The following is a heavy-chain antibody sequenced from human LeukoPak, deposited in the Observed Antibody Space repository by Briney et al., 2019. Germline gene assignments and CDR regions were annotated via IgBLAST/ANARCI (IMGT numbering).Heavy chain of an antibody. CDR3: AREYCSGGSCPRSDAFDI. CDR1: GFTFSDYY. Sequence: PGGSLRLSCAASGFTFSDYYMSWIRQAPGKGLEWVSVIYSGGSTYYGDSVKGRFTISRDNSKNTLYLQMNSLRAEDTAVYYCAREYCSGGSCPRSDAFDIWGQGTMVTVSS. D-gene: IGHD2-15*01. V-gene: IGHV3-66*01. CDR2: IYSGGST. J-gene: IGHJ3*02.